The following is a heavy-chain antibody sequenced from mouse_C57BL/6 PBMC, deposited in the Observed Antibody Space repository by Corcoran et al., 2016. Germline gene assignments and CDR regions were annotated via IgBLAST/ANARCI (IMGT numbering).Heavy chain of an antibody. V-gene: IGHV9-3*01. CDR3: ARGDGSSPRYFDV. J-gene: IGHJ1*03. D-gene: IGHD1-1*01. Sequence: QIPLVQSGPELKKPGETVKISCKAPGYTFTTYGMSWVKQAPGKGLKWMGWINTYSGVPTYADDFKGRFAFSLETSASTAYLQINTLKNEDTATYFCARGDGSSPRYFDVWGTGTTVTVSS. CDR1: GYTFTTYG. CDR2: INTYSGVP.